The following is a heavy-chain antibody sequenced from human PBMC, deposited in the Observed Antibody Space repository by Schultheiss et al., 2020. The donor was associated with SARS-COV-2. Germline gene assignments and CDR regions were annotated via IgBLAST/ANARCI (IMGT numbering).Heavy chain of an antibody. CDR2: ISGSGGST. V-gene: IGHV3-23*01. D-gene: IGHD3-10*01. J-gene: IGHJ5*02. CDR3: ARGTPPFRGDRKDWFDP. Sequence: GGSLRLSCAASGFTFSSYAMSWVRQAPGKGLEWVSAISGSGGSTYYADSVKGRFTISRDNSKNTLYLQMNSLRAEDTAVYYCARGTPPFRGDRKDWFDPWGQGTLVTVSS. CDR1: GFTFSSYA.